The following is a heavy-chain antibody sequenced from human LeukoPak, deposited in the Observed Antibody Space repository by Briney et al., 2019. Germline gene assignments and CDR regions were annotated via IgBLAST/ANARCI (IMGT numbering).Heavy chain of an antibody. V-gene: IGHV4-59*01. CDR2: IYYSGST. CDR1: GGSISSYY. Sequence: SETLSLTCTVSGGSISSYYWSWIRQPPGKGLEWIGYIYYSGSTNYNPSLKSRVTISVDTSKNQFSLKLSSVTAADTAVYYCARRPRDIVATIYGYYFDYWGQGTLVTVSS. D-gene: IGHD5-12*01. CDR3: ARRPRDIVATIYGYYFDY. J-gene: IGHJ4*02.